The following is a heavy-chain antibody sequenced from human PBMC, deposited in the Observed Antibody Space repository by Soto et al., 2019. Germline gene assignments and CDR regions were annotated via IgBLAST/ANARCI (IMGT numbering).Heavy chain of an antibody. Sequence: QITLKESGPTLIKPTQTLTLTCSFSGFSLTTSGAAVGWIRQPPREALEWLAVIYWDDDKRYNPSLRGRLTIAKDTSGSQVFLTLDNVDPVDTATYYCAHYGDYVMGLSSKFDFWGPGTLVTVS. J-gene: IGHJ4*02. CDR1: GFSLTTSGAA. CDR3: AHYGDYVMGLSSKFDF. CDR2: IYWDDDK. D-gene: IGHD4-17*01. V-gene: IGHV2-5*02.